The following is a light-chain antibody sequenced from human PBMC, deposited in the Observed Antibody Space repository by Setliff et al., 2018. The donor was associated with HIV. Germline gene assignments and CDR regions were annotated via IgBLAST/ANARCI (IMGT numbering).Light chain of an antibody. V-gene: IGLV2-14*03. CDR3: NSYTISDTYV. J-gene: IGLJ1*01. Sequence: QSVLTQPASVSGSPGQSITVSCNGTSNDIGSYNYVSWYQQHPGKAPKLVIYDVAQRPSGGSSRFSGSKSDDTASLTISGLQTEDEADYYCNSYTISDTYVFGTGTKVTVL. CDR2: DVA. CDR1: SNDIGSYNY.